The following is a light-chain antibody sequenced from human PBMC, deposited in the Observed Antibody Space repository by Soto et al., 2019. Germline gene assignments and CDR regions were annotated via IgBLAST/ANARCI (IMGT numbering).Light chain of an antibody. J-gene: IGKJ5*01. Sequence: EIVLTQTPGTLSLSPGERGALSCRASQSVTSSHLAWYQQKVGQAPRLLIYGASSRATGIPDRFSGSGSGTDFTLTISRVEPEDFAVYYCQPYGISLITFGQGTRLEIK. V-gene: IGKV3-20*01. CDR1: QSVTSSH. CDR3: QPYGISLIT. CDR2: GAS.